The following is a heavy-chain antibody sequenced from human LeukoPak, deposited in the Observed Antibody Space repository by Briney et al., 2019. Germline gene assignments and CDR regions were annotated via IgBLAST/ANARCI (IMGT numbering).Heavy chain of an antibody. CDR2: IYTSGST. J-gene: IGHJ4*02. V-gene: IGHV4-61*02. Sequence: SETLSLTCTVSGGSISSGSYYWSWIRQPAGKGLEWIGRIYTSGSTNYNPSLKSRVTISVDTSKNQFSLKLSSVTAADTAVYYCARDEYSSSYWGQGTLVTVSS. D-gene: IGHD6-6*01. CDR1: GGSISSGSYY. CDR3: ARDEYSSSY.